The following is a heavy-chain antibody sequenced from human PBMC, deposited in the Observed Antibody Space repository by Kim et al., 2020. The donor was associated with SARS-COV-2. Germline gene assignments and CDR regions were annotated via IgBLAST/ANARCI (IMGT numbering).Heavy chain of an antibody. J-gene: IGHJ3*02. CDR3: ARDYDYVWGSYRDDAFDI. D-gene: IGHD3-16*02. Sequence: KGRFTISRDNSKNTLYLQMNRLRAEDTAVYYCARDYDYVWGSYRDDAFDIWGQGTMVTVPS. V-gene: IGHV3-30*07.